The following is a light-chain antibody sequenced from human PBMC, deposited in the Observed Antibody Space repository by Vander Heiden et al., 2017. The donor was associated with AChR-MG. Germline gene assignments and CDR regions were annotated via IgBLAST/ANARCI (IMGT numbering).Light chain of an antibody. CDR3: QQFCSSRT. J-gene: IGKJ1*01. V-gene: IGKV3-20*01. CDR1: QSVSSSY. Sequence: EIVLTQSPGALSLSPGERATLSCRASQSVSSSYLDWYQQKPGQAPRLLIYGASSRATGIPDRFSGNGSGTDFTLTISRLEPEDFAVYYLQQFCSSRTFVQGTKVDIK. CDR2: GAS.